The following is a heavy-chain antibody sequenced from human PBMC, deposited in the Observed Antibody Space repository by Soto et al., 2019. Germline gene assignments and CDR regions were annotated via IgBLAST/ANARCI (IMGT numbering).Heavy chain of an antibody. CDR2: ISTI. CDR1: GFTFSSYS. V-gene: IGHV3-21*01. CDR3: ARDGGSYYFDY. Sequence: EVQLVESGGGLVKPGGSLRLSCAASGFTFSSYSMNWVRQAPGKGLEWVSSISTIYYADSVKGRFTISRDNAKNSLYLQMNSRRAEDTAVYYCARDGGSYYFDYWGQGTLVTVSS. J-gene: IGHJ4*02. D-gene: IGHD1-26*01.